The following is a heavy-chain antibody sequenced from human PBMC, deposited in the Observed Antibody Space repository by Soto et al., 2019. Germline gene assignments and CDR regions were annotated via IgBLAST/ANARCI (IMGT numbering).Heavy chain of an antibody. CDR1: GFTFSSYA. J-gene: IGHJ4*02. V-gene: IGHV3-23*01. CDR2: ISGSGGST. Sequence: EVQLLESGGGLVQPGGSLRLSCAASGFTFSSYAMSWVRQAPGKGLEWVSAISGSGGSTYYADSAKGRFTISRANSKNTLYLQMNSLRAEDTAVYYCANRPDYGGNPFDYWGQGTLVTVSS. CDR3: ANRPDYGGNPFDY. D-gene: IGHD4-17*01.